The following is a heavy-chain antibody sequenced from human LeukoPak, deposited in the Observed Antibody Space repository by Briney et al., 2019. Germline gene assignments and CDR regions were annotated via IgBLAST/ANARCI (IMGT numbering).Heavy chain of an antibody. D-gene: IGHD3-10*01. V-gene: IGHV3-23*01. J-gene: IGHJ4*02. CDR2: ISGSGGST. CDR3: ARDTYYYGSGSSLRY. Sequence: GGSLRLSCAASGFAFSNSAMSWVRQAPGKGLEWVSAISGSGGSTYYADSVKGRFTISRDNSKNTLYLQMNSLRAEDTAVYYCARDTYYYGSGSSLRYWGQGTLVTVSS. CDR1: GFAFSNSA.